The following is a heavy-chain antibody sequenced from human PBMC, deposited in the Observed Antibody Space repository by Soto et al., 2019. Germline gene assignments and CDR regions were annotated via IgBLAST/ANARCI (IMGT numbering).Heavy chain of an antibody. CDR2: ITGSGVMT. V-gene: IGHV3-23*01. CDR1: GFTFSSYA. Sequence: EVQLLESGGGLVQPGGSLRLSCAASGFTFSSYAMSWVRQAPGKGLEWVSGITGSGVMTYYGDSVRGRFTISRDNSKNTLYLQMNSLRAEDTAVYYCAKDYYDSSGSRYFYALAVWDQGTTVTVSS. D-gene: IGHD3-22*01. J-gene: IGHJ6*02. CDR3: AKDYYDSSGSRYFYALAV.